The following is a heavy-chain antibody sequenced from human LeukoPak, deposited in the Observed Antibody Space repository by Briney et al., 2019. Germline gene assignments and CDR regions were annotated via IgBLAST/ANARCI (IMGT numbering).Heavy chain of an antibody. Sequence: SETLSLTCTVSGGSISSSSYYWGWIRQPPGKGLEWIGSIYYSGSTYYNPSLKSRVTISVDTSKNQFSLKLSSVTAADTAVYYCARHSSSGFKGAFDIWGQGTMVTVSS. V-gene: IGHV4-39*01. CDR2: IYYSGST. J-gene: IGHJ3*02. D-gene: IGHD6-19*01. CDR3: ARHSSSGFKGAFDI. CDR1: GGSISSSSYY.